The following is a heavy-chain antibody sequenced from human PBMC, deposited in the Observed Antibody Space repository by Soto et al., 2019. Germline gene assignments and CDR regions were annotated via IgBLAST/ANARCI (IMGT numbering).Heavy chain of an antibody. Sequence: SGPTLVNPTQTLTLTCTSSGFSPSTSGMCVSWIRQPPGKALEWLALIDWDDDKYYSTSLKTRLTISKDTSKNQVVLTMTNMDPVDTATYYCARSHGGLIGEFDYYYYGMDVWGQGTTVTVSS. D-gene: IGHD3-10*01. CDR2: IDWDDDK. V-gene: IGHV2-70*01. J-gene: IGHJ6*02. CDR1: GFSPSTSGMC. CDR3: ARSHGGLIGEFDYYYYGMDV.